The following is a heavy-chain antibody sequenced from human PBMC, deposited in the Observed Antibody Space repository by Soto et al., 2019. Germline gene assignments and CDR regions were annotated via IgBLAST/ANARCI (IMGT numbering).Heavy chain of an antibody. J-gene: IGHJ5*02. Sequence: GASVKVSCKASGYTFTSYGISWVRQAPGQGLEWMGWISAYNGNTNYAQKLQGRVTMTTDTSTSTAYMELRSLRSDDTAVYYCASIFELAAGVNWFDPWGQGTLVTVSS. V-gene: IGHV1-18*01. CDR1: GYTFTSYG. CDR3: ASIFELAAGVNWFDP. CDR2: ISAYNGNT. D-gene: IGHD6-13*01.